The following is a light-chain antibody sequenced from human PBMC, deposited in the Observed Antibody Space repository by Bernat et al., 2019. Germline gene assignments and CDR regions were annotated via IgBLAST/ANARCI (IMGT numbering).Light chain of an antibody. CDR3: CSYAGTYNWV. Sequence: QSALTQPRSVSGSPGQSVTISCTGSSNDVGNYNLVSWYQQHPGKAPKLIIYDVDERPSGVPDRFSGSKSGNAASLTISGLQADDEADYYCCSYAGTYNWVFGGGTKVTVL. J-gene: IGLJ3*02. CDR1: SNDVGNYNL. CDR2: DVD. V-gene: IGLV2-11*01.